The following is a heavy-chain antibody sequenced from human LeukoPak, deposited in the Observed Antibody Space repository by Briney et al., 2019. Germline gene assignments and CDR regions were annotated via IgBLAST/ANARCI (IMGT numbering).Heavy chain of an antibody. Sequence: PGRSLRPSCAASGFTFDDYAMHWVRQAPGKGLEWVSGISWNSGSIGYADSVKGRFTISRDNAKNSLYLQMNSLRAEDTALYYCAKDRQYQLLSNWFDPWGQGTLVTVSS. CDR2: ISWNSGSI. CDR1: GFTFDDYA. D-gene: IGHD2-2*01. V-gene: IGHV3-9*01. J-gene: IGHJ5*02. CDR3: AKDRQYQLLSNWFDP.